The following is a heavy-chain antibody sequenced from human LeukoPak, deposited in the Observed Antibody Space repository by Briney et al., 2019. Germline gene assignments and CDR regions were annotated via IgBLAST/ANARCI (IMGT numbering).Heavy chain of an antibody. CDR3: ARAAYSSGWYLFLTHGWSPGDLDY. D-gene: IGHD6-19*01. J-gene: IGHJ4*02. Sequence: ASVKVSCKASGYTFTSYGISWVRQAPGQGLEWMGWISAYNGNTNYAQKLQGRVTMTTDTSTSTAYMELRSLRSDDTAVYYCARAAYSSGWYLFLTHGWSPGDLDYWGQGTLVTVSS. V-gene: IGHV1-18*01. CDR1: GYTFTSYG. CDR2: ISAYNGNT.